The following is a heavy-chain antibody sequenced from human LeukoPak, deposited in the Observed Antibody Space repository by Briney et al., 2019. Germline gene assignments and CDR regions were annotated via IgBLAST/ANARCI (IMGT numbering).Heavy chain of an antibody. V-gene: IGHV3-21*01. CDR1: GFTFSSYS. J-gene: IGHJ4*02. CDR3: AKDEVYNNCSGGSCYSNYFDY. Sequence: GGSLRLSCAASGFTFSSYSMNWVRQAPGKGLEWVSSISSSSSYIYYADSVKGRFTISRDNSKNTLYLQMNSLRAEDTAVYYCAKDEVYNNCSGGSCYSNYFDYWGQGTLVTVSS. CDR2: ISSSSSYI. D-gene: IGHD2-15*01.